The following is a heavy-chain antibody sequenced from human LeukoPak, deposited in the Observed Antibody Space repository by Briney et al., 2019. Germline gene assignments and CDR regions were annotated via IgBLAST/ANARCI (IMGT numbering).Heavy chain of an antibody. CDR2: ISANNGKT. V-gene: IGHV1-18*01. J-gene: IGHJ4*02. CDR3: AKVAGDRMDY. CDR1: GYTFATYG. Sequence: EASVKVSCKASGYTFATYGFCWVRQAPGHGLEWMGWISANNGKTAYAQKFQGRVTFTTDTSTTTAYLELRTLRPDDTAVYYCAKVAGDRMDYWGQGTLVTVSS. D-gene: IGHD6-13*01.